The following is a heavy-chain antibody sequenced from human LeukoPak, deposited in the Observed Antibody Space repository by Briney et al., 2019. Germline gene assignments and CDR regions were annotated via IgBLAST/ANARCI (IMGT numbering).Heavy chain of an antibody. V-gene: IGHV3-48*03. CDR2: ISTSGSTT. CDR1: GFTFSDYE. D-gene: IGHD3-10*02. CDR3: ARGALHVLDY. J-gene: IGHJ4*02. Sequence: GGSLRLSCAASGFTFSDYEVNWVRQAPGKGLEWVSCISTSGSTTYYADSVKGRFTISRDNAKNSLFLQMNTLTVEDTAVYYCARGALHVLDYWGQGTPVTVSS.